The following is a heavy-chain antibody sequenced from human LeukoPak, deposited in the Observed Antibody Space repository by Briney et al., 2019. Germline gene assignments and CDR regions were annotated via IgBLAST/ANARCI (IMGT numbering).Heavy chain of an antibody. D-gene: IGHD3/OR15-3a*01. J-gene: IGHJ4*02. CDR3: AAGLVTPY. V-gene: IGHV3-21*01. CDR1: GFTFSTYT. CDR2: VSSRSSYI. Sequence: GGSLRLSCAASGFTFSTYTLNWVRQAPGKGLDWVSSVSSRSSYIYYADSVKGRFTISRDNAKNSLYLQMNSLRVEDTAVYYCAAGLVTPYWGQGTLVTVSS.